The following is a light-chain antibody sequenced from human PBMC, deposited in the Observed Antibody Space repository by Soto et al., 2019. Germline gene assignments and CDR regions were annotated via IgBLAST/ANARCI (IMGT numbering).Light chain of an antibody. CDR2: DVS. V-gene: IGLV2-14*03. CDR3: SSYTSSTFFV. Sequence: QSALTQPASVSESPGQSITISCTGTSSDVGGYNYVSWYQQHPGKAPKLMIYDVSNRPSGVSNRFSSSKSGNTASLTISGLQTEDEADYYCSSYTSSTFFVFGTGTKVTVL. J-gene: IGLJ1*01. CDR1: SSDVGGYNY.